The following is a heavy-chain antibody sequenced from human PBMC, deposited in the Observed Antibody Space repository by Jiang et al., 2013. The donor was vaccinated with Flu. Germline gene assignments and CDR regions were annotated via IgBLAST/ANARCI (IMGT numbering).Heavy chain of an antibody. D-gene: IGHD3-16*01. CDR2: RHHKGET. CDR1: GGPFRNNY. V-gene: IGHV4-59*01. CDR3: VRDFVGASDVFDI. Sequence: ETLSLTCSVSGGPFRNNYWSWIRQSPEKGLEWIGYRHHKGETNYNPSLQNRVTISLDESKYQFSLNLTSVTAADTAVYYCVRDFVGASDVFDIWGQGAEVTVSS. J-gene: IGHJ3*02.